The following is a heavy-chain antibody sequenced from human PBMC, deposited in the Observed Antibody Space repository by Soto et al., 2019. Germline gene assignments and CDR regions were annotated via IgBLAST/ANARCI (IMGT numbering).Heavy chain of an antibody. D-gene: IGHD2-8*01. J-gene: IGHJ4*02. CDR2: MYHGRRT. CDR3: ARDPGYCTNGVCPIFDF. Sequence: SETLSLTCTVAGESGTNYFWSWMRQPAGRGLEWIGHMYHGRRTNYSPPLKSRVTMSLDSSRNQFPLNLSSVTAADTAVYFCARDPGYCTNGVCPIFDFWGQGVLVTV. CDR1: GESGTNYF. V-gene: IGHV4-59*02.